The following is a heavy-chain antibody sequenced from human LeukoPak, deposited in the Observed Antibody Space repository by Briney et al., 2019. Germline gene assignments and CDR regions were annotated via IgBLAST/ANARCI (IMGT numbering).Heavy chain of an antibody. D-gene: IGHD2-2*01. V-gene: IGHV3-23*01. CDR1: GFSLSRNA. CDR2: ISLNGDST. CDR3: EKEEVPNDY. Sequence: GGSLRLSCAVSGFSLSRNAMCWVRQAPGKGLEWVSAISLNGDSTYYADSVQGRFTISRDTSKNTLFLQMDTLRVEDTATYYCEKEEVPNDYWGQGTLVTVSS. J-gene: IGHJ4*02.